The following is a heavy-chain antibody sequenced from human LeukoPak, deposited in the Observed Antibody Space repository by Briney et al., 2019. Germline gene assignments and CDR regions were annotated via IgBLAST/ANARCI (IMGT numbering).Heavy chain of an antibody. CDR2: ISYDGSNK. V-gene: IGHV3-30*04. CDR3: AKDSGWFGESSPAEYFQH. Sequence: GGSLRLSCAASGFTFSNYAMHWVRQAPGKGLEWVASISYDGSNKYYADSVKGRFTISRDNSKNTLFLQMNSLRAEDTAVYYCAKDSGWFGESSPAEYFQHWGQGTLVTVSS. CDR1: GFTFSNYA. D-gene: IGHD3-10*01. J-gene: IGHJ1*01.